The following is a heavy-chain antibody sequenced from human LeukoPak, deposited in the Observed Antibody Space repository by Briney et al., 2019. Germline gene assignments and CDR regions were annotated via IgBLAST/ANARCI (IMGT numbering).Heavy chain of an antibody. CDR2: IYHSGST. CDR1: GYSISSGYY. J-gene: IGHJ6*03. V-gene: IGHV4-38-2*02. CDR3: ARESVTTAYYYMDV. Sequence: PSETLSLTCTVSGYSISSGYYWGWIRQPPGKGLEWIGSIYHSGSTYYNPSLKCRVTISVDTSKNQFSLKLSSVTAADTAVYYCARESVTTAYYYMDVWGKGTTVTVSS. D-gene: IGHD4-11*01.